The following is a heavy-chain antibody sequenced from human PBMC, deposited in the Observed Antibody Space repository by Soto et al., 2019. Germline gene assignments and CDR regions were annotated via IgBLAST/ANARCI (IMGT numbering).Heavy chain of an antibody. D-gene: IGHD4-17*01. Sequence: QVQLQESGPGLVKPSQTLSLTCTVSGGSISSGNYYWRWSRQPPGKGLEWIGFISYSGTTHYSASLRIRVSISVDTSKNQFSLDLSSVTAADTAVYYCATMGTPVTGLYYFDYWGQGTLVTVSS. CDR1: GGSISSGNYY. V-gene: IGHV4-30-4*01. J-gene: IGHJ4*02. CDR2: ISYSGTT. CDR3: ATMGTPVTGLYYFDY.